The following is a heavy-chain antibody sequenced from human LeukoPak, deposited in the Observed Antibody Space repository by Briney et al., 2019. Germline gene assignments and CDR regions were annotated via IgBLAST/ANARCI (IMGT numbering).Heavy chain of an antibody. CDR2: ISYDGGKK. D-gene: IGHD3-3*01. J-gene: IGHJ4*02. CDR1: GFTFRGHA. Sequence: GGSLRLSCVGSGFTFRGHAMHWVRQAPGKGLEWVALISYDGGKKYHADSVKGRFTISRDNSKNTLYLQMNSLRAEDTAVYYCGAFWSGYYPVGFDYWGQGTLVTVSS. V-gene: IGHV3-30*04. CDR3: GAFWSGYYPVGFDY.